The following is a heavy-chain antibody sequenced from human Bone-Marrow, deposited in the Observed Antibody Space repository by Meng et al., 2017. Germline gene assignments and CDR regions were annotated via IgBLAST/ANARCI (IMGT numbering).Heavy chain of an antibody. CDR1: GGTFSSYA. V-gene: IGHV1-69*05. Sequence: SVKVSCKASGGTFSSYAISWVRQAPGQGLEWMGGIIPICGTANYAQKFQGRVTITTDESTSTAYMELSSLRSEDTAVYYCAGLTYYYDSSGYSQSNWGQGTLVTVSS. J-gene: IGHJ4*02. D-gene: IGHD3-22*01. CDR2: IIPICGTA. CDR3: AGLTYYYDSSGYSQSN.